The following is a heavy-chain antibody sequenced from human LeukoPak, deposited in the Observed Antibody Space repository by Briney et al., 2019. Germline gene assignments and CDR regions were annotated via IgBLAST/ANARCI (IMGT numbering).Heavy chain of an antibody. Sequence: ASVKVSCKASGYTFTSYGISGVRQAPGQGLEWMGWMNPNVGGANSPQKFQGRVTVTSDPAISAAYMELRRLRSDDTAVYYCARGVFGESLESWGQGTLVTVSS. D-gene: IGHD3-10*02. CDR1: GYTFTSYG. V-gene: IGHV1-2*02. CDR2: MNPNVGGA. J-gene: IGHJ4*02. CDR3: ARGVFGESLES.